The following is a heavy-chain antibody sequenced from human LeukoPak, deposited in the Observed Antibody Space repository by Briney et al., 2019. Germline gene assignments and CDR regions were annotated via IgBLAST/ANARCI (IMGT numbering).Heavy chain of an antibody. CDR1: GFTFSRFA. Sequence: GGSLRLSCAASGFTFSRFAMSWVRQAPGKGLEWVSAISDSAGTTNYADSVKGRFSISRDNSKNTVYLQMNSLRAEDTAVYYCAKDRVVGRYNGLDVWGRGTTVTVSS. CDR3: AKDRVVGRYNGLDV. J-gene: IGHJ6*02. CDR2: ISDSAGTT. V-gene: IGHV3-23*01. D-gene: IGHD2-15*01.